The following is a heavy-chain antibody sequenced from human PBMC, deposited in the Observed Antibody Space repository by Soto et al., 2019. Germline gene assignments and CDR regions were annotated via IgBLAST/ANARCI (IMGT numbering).Heavy chain of an antibody. CDR2: ISAYNGNT. D-gene: IGHD6-6*01. CDR1: GYTFTSYG. CDR3: ATQRVGSSSKTDPFDY. V-gene: IGHV1-18*01. Sequence: ASVKVSCKASGYTFTSYGISWVRQAPGQGLEWMGWISAYNGNTNYAQKLQGRVTMTTDTSTSTAYMELRSLRSDDTAVYYCATQRVGSSSKTDPFDYWGQGTLVTVSS. J-gene: IGHJ4*02.